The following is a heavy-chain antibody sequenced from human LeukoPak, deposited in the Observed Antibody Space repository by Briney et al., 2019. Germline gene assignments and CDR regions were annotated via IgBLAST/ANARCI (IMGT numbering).Heavy chain of an antibody. D-gene: IGHD2-2*01. CDR2: INQDGSEM. CDR3: ARAEGSITGVRTTNTFFDL. Sequence: TGGSLSLFCGLCGFLYCNHGMIGLRQAPGKGLEWLANINQDGSEMYYVDSVKGRFTISRDNGKNSLYLQINSVRADDTAVYYCARAEGSITGVRTTNTFFDLWGRGTLVTVSS. J-gene: IGHJ2*01. V-gene: IGHV3-7*01. CDR1: GFLYCNHG.